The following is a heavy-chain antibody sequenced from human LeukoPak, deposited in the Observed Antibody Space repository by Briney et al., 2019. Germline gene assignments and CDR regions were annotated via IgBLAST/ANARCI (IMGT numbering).Heavy chain of an antibody. D-gene: IGHD3-10*01. V-gene: IGHV1-2*02. CDR1: GYTFTGYY. J-gene: IGHJ3*02. CDR2: INPNSGGT. CDR3: ARSMVRGVHDAFDI. Sequence: ASVKVSCKASGYTFTGYYMHWVRQAPGQGLEWMGWINPNSGGTNYAQKFQGRVTMTRDTSISTAYMELSRLRSDDTAVYYCARSMVRGVHDAFDIWGQGTMVTVSS.